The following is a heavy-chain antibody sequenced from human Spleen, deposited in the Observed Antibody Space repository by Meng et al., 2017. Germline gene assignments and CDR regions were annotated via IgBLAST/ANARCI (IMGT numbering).Heavy chain of an antibody. CDR3: ARTSYDETGFYSPSVDF. CDR2: FYYSGTT. D-gene: IGHD3-22*01. Sequence: QVTRPVSRPGRCRPSQTRSLTLTVSGPSVSSGPSYWSWIRQPPGKGLEWIAYFYYSGTTNYNPSLRSRVTVSVDTSKNQFYLKLTSVTAADTAVYYCARTSYDETGFYSPSVDFWGQGALVTVSS. V-gene: IGHV4-61*01. J-gene: IGHJ4*02. CDR1: GPSVSSGPSY.